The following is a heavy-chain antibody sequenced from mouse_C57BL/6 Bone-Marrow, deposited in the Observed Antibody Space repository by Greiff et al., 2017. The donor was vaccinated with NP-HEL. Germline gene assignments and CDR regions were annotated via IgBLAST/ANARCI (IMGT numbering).Heavy chain of an antibody. Sequence: VQLQQSGAELVKPGASVKMSCKASGYTFTTYPIEWVKQNHGKSLEWIGNFHPNNDDTEYNEKFKNKATLTVDQSSSTAYMELSRLTSDDASVYDCARGGNCWCYFDYWGQGTTLTVSS. V-gene: IGHV1-47*01. CDR2: FHPNNDDT. CDR3: ARGGNCWCYFDY. CDR1: GYTFTTYP. D-gene: IGHD2-1*01. J-gene: IGHJ2*01.